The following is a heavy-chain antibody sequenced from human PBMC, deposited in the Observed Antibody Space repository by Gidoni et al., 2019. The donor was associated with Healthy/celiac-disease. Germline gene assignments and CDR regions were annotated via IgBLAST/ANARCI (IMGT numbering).Heavy chain of an antibody. V-gene: IGHV3-9*01. D-gene: IGHD2-8*01. J-gene: IGHJ4*02. CDR2: ISWNRGSI. CDR3: AKGLGYCTNGVCYPDY. Sequence: EVQLVESGGGLVQPGRSLRLSCAASGSTFDDYDMHWVRQAPGKGLEWVSGISWNRGSIGYADSVKGRFTISGDNAKNSLYLQMNSLRAEDTALYYCAKGLGYCTNGVCYPDYWGQGTRVTVSS. CDR1: GSTFDDYD.